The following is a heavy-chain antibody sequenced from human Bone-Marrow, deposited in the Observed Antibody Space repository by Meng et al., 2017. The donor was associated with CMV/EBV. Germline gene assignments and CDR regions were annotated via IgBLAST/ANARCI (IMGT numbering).Heavy chain of an antibody. CDR2: IYYSGST. CDR1: GGSISSYY. D-gene: IGHD6-13*01. Sequence: SETLSLTCTVSGGSISSYYWSWIRQPPGKGLEWIGYIYYSGSTNYNPSLKSRVTISVDTSKNQFSLKLSSVTAADTAVYYCARNSLAAAGQIDYWGQGTRVTVSS. J-gene: IGHJ4*02. V-gene: IGHV4-59*01. CDR3: ARNSLAAAGQIDY.